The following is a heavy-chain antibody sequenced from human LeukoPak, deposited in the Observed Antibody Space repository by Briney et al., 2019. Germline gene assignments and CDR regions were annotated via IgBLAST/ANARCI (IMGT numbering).Heavy chain of an antibody. D-gene: IGHD1-26*01. CDR3: ARWEGAFDI. CDR1: GGSISSYY. CDR2: IYYSGST. J-gene: IGHJ3*02. V-gene: IGHV4-59*01. Sequence: SETLSLTCTVSGGSISSYYWSWIRQPPGKGLGWIGYIYYSGSTDYNPSLKSRVTISVDTSKNQFSLKLSSVTAADTAVYYCARWEGAFDIWGQGTMVTVSS.